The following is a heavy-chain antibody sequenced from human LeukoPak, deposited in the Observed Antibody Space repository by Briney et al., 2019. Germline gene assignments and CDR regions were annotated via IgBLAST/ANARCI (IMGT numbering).Heavy chain of an antibody. J-gene: IGHJ4*02. V-gene: IGHV4-30-4*08. CDR2: IYYSGST. Sequence: PSQTLSLTCTVSGGSISSGDYYWSWIRQPPGKGLEWSGYIYYSGSTYYNPSLKSRVTISVDTSKNQFSLKLSSVTAADTAVYYCARVPIAAAGTVDYWGQGTLVTVSS. D-gene: IGHD6-13*01. CDR1: GGSISSGDYY. CDR3: ARVPIAAAGTVDY.